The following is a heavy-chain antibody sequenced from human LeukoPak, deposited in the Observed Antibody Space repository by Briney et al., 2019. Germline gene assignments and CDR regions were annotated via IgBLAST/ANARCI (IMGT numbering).Heavy chain of an antibody. D-gene: IGHD2-8*01. CDR1: GFTFSSYS. V-gene: IGHV3-21*01. CDR3: ARDRKYDGVDY. J-gene: IGHJ4*02. CDR2: ISSSSSYI. Sequence: GGSLRLSCAASGFTFSSYSMNWVRQAPGKGLEWVSSISSSSSYIYYADSVKGRFTISRDNAKNSLYLRMNSLRAEDTAVYYCARDRKYDGVDYWGQGTLVTVSS.